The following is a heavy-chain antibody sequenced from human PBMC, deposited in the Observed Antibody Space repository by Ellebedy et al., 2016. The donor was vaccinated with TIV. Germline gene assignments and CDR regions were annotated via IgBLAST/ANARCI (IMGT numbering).Heavy chain of an antibody. CDR2: ISNSGNTI. D-gene: IGHD1-1*01. J-gene: IGHJ1*01. CDR1: GFSFSSFS. V-gene: IGHV3-48*02. CDR3: ARALEIRA. Sequence: GGSLRLXXAASGFSFSSFSMNWVRQAPGKGLEWVAFISNSGNTIHYADSVNGRFTISRDDARNLLYLQMNSLRDEDTALYYCARALEIRAWGQGTLVTVSS.